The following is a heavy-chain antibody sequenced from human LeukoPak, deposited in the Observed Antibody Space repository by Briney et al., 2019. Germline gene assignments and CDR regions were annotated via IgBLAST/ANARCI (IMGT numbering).Heavy chain of an antibody. CDR1: GLTFSSYG. Sequence: GRSLRLSCAASGLTFSSYGMHWVRQAPGKGLEWVAVISYDGSNKYYADSVKGRFTISRDNSKNTLYLQMNSLRAEDTAVYYCAKLALYWGQGTLVTVSS. CDR3: AKLALY. D-gene: IGHD3-3*02. V-gene: IGHV3-30*18. CDR2: ISYDGSNK. J-gene: IGHJ4*02.